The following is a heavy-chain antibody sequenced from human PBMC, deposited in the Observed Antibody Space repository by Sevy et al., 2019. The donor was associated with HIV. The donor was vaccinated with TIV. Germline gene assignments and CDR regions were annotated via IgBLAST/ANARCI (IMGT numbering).Heavy chain of an antibody. CDR2: ISSDSSRI. CDR1: GFTFSNYD. CDR3: AREGGYTDQGMDV. J-gene: IGHJ6*02. D-gene: IGHD5-12*01. V-gene: IGHV3-48*01. Sequence: GGSPRLSCAASGFTFSNYDMNWVRQAPGKGVEWVSYISSDSSRIYYADSVKGRFTISRDNAKNSLYVQMNRLRAEDTAVYYCAREGGYTDQGMDVWGQGTTVTVSS.